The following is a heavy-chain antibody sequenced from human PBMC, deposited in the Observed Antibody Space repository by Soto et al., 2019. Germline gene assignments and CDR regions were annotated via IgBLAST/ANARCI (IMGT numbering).Heavy chain of an antibody. J-gene: IGHJ3*02. V-gene: IGHV3-48*02. CDR2: ISSSTSTM. D-gene: IGHD3-22*01. Sequence: GGSLRLSCAASGFTFSIYTMNWVRQAPGKGLEWVSYISSSTSTMYYADSVKGRFTISRDNAKNSLYVQMNSLRDEDTAVYYCARNRSTDDSPPYRVAFDIWGQGTMVTGSS. CDR3: ARNRSTDDSPPYRVAFDI. CDR1: GFTFSIYT.